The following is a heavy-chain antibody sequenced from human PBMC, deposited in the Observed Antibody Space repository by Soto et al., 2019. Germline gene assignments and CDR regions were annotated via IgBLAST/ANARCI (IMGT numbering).Heavy chain of an antibody. J-gene: IGHJ4*02. CDR3: ARESYSGYHSYDY. CDR2: MYHDGNT. Sequence: SETLSLTCAFSVYSISSGCFWGWIRQPPGKGLEWIANMYHDGNTHYNPSLKSRVTMSVDTSKNQFSLKLNSVTAADTAVYYCARESYSGYHSYDYLGQGILVNVSS. D-gene: IGHD5-12*01. CDR1: VYSISSGCF. V-gene: IGHV4-38-2*02.